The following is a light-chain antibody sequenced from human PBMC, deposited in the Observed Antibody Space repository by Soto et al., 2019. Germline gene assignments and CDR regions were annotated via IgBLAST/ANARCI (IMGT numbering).Light chain of an antibody. CDR2: EVS. CDR1: SSDVGSYNL. Sequence: QSVLTQPASVSGSPGQSITISCTGTSSDVGSYNLVSWYQQHPGKAPKLMIYEVSKRPSGLSNRFSASKSGNTASLTISGLQAEDEAVYYCCSYARSSTYVFGTGTKVTVL. CDR3: CSYARSSTYV. J-gene: IGLJ1*01. V-gene: IGLV2-23*02.